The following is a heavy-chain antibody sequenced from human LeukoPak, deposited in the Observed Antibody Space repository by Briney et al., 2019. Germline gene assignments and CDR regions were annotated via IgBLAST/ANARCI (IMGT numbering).Heavy chain of an antibody. J-gene: IGHJ6*03. CDR1: NGSIGSRSYY. V-gene: IGHV4-39*01. CDR2: IYYSGST. Sequence: SETLSLTCIVSNGSIGSRSYYWGWVRQPPGKGLEWIGSIYYSGSTYSNPSLKSRVTMSVDASKNQLSLILNSVTAADTAVYYCARHVYSSSLYYYYYYMDVWGKGTTVTVSS. CDR3: ARHVYSSSLYYYYYYMDV. D-gene: IGHD6-6*01.